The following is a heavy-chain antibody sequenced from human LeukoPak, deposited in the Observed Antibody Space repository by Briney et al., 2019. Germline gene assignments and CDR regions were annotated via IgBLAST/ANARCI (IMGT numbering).Heavy chain of an antibody. D-gene: IGHD3-10*01. CDR2: IIPIFGTA. CDR3: ARAPSYYGSGSYYSGI. J-gene: IGHJ3*02. Sequence: SVKVSCKASGGTFSSYAISWVRQAPGQGPEWMGGIIPIFGTANYAQKFQGRVTITTDESTSTAYMELSSLRSEGTAVYYCARAPSYYGSGSYYSGIWGQGTMVTVSS. V-gene: IGHV1-69*05. CDR1: GGTFSSYA.